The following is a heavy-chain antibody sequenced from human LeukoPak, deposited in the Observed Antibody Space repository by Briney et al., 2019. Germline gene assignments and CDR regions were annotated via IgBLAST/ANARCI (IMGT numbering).Heavy chain of an antibody. CDR2: ISSSGSTI. J-gene: IGHJ4*02. V-gene: IGHV3-48*03. CDR3: ARQPSLPGYRGGWPSLQYFDY. D-gene: IGHD6-19*01. Sequence: PGGSLRLSCAASGFTFSSYEMNWVRQAPGKGLEWVSYISSSGSTINYADSVKVRFTISRDNAKNSLYLQMNSLRAEDTAVYYCARQPSLPGYRGGWPSLQYFDYWGQGTLVTVSS. CDR1: GFTFSSYE.